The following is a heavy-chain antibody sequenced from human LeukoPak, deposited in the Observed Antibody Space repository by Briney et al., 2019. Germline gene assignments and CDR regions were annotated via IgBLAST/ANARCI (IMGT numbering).Heavy chain of an antibody. J-gene: IGHJ4*02. D-gene: IGHD3-10*01. V-gene: IGHV5-51*01. CDR1: GYSFTTSW. CDR3: ARRQYGSGSYYFDY. Sequence: GESLKISCKGSGYSFTTSWIAWVRQMSGKGLEWMGIIYPGDSDTRYSPSFQGQVTISADKSVSTAYLQWSSLKASDTAMYYCARRQYGSGSYYFDYWGQGTLVTVSS. CDR2: IYPGDSDT.